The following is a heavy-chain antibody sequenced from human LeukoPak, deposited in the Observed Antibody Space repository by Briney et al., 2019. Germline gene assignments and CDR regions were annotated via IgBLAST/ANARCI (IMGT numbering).Heavy chain of an antibody. J-gene: IGHJ4*02. CDR3: ARVTRYYDILTGYYPRAFDY. V-gene: IGHV4-34*01. Sequence: SETLSLTCAVYGGSFSGYYWSWIRQPPGKGLEWIGEINHSGSTNYNPSLKSRVTISVDTSKNQFSLKLSSVTAADTAVYYCARVTRYYDILTGYYPRAFDYWGQGTLVTVSS. CDR1: GGSFSGYY. D-gene: IGHD3-9*01. CDR2: INHSGST.